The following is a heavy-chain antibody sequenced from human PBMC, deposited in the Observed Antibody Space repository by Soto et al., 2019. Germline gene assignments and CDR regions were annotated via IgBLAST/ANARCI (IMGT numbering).Heavy chain of an antibody. CDR2: VSIGGST. V-gene: IGHV3-23*01. CDR3: AKRRGVGGHIDY. J-gene: IGHJ4*02. CDR1: GFTFSSYA. D-gene: IGHD2-8*02. Sequence: DVQLLESGGGLVQPEGSLRLSCAASGFTFSSYAMGWVRQGPGKGLEWVAVVSIGGSTHYADSVRGRFTMSRDNSKNTLSLQMNSLTAEDTAVYFCAKRRGVGGHIDYWGQGALVTVSS.